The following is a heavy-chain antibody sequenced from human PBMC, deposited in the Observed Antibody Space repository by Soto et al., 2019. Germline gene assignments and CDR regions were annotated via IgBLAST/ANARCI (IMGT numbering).Heavy chain of an antibody. D-gene: IGHD1-26*01. Sequence: QVQLQESGPGLVKPSQTLSLTCTVSGGSISSGFFVWSWLRQTPGKGLEWIGYTFHTGATHFNASLESRLSMSVDTSKNQFSMRLASVTAADTAVYYCARAGHVGAARSCCHTFWGQGVPVTVSS. CDR2: TFHTGAT. J-gene: IGHJ4*02. CDR3: ARAGHVGAARSCCHTF. CDR1: GGSISSGFFV. V-gene: IGHV4-30-4*01.